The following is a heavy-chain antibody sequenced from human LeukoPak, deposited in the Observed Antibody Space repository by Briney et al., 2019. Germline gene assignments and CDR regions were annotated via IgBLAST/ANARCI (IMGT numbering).Heavy chain of an antibody. D-gene: IGHD6-13*01. Sequence: GGSLRLSCVGSGFTFRSHAMSWVRQAPEKGLEFVSGIYENGGTTYYADSVKGRFTISRDNSKNTLYLQMNSLRAEDTAVYYCAKTVIAAGTTGIFDYWGQGTLVTVSS. V-gene: IGHV3-23*01. J-gene: IGHJ4*02. CDR3: AKTVIAAGTTGIFDY. CDR2: IYENGGTT. CDR1: GFTFRSHA.